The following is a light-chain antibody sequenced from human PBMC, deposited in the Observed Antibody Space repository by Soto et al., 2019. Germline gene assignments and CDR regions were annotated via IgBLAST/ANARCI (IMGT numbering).Light chain of an antibody. J-gene: IGLJ1*01. CDR3: CSYAGTVAYV. CDR2: EVN. CDR1: RRVVGAYNL. Sequence: SAPAQPAPLSGAPWQSITNSFAGNRRVVGAYNLVSWYQQHPGKAPKLIICEVNTRPSGISNRFSGSKSGDTASLTISGLQAEDEADYFCCSYAGTVAYVFGTGTKVTVL. V-gene: IGLV2-23*02.